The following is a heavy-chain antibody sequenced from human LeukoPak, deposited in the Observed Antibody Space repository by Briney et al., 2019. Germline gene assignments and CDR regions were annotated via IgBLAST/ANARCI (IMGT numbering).Heavy chain of an antibody. CDR1: GYTFTSYG. D-gene: IGHD3-10*01. V-gene: IGHV1-18*04. CDR2: ISAYNGNT. J-gene: IGHJ6*04. CDR3: ATSYGSGSYYTQSYYYYGMGV. Sequence: ASVKVSCKASGYTFTSYGISWVRQAPGQGLEWMGWISAYNGNTNYAQKLQGRVTMTTDTSTSTAYMELRSLRSDDTAVYYCATSYGSGSYYTQSYYYYGMGVWGKGTTVTVSS.